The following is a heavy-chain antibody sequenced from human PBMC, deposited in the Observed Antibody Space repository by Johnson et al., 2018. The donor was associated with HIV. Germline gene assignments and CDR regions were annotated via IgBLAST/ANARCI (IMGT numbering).Heavy chain of an antibody. CDR1: GFTFSSYA. V-gene: IGHV3-30-3*01. CDR2: ISYDGSKN. CDR3: AKVGSYYPSTGGNAFDI. Sequence: QVQLVESGGGVVRPGGSLRLSCAASGFTFSSYAMHWVRQAPGKGLEWVAVISYDGSKNYYADSVKGRFTIPRDNSKNTLYLQMNSLRAEDTAVYYCAKVGSYYPSTGGNAFDIWGQGTMVTVSS. J-gene: IGHJ3*02. D-gene: IGHD3-10*01.